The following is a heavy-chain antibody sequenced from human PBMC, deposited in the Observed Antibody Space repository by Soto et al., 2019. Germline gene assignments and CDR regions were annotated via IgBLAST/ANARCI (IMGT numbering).Heavy chain of an antibody. V-gene: IGHV1-69*01. CDR1: GGTFTSTA. CDR3: ASSYGRDHLLNYYGWNV. J-gene: IGHJ6*02. CDR2: IIPVLGTP. D-gene: IGHD1-26*01. Sequence: QVRLVQSSAEVKKPGSSVKVSCKASGGTFTSTAFSWVRQAPGQGLEWMGGIIPVLGTPNYAQKFQARLTVTADASTTRVHMELSSLRSDDTAVYYYASSYGRDHLLNYYGWNVWGQGATVAVSS.